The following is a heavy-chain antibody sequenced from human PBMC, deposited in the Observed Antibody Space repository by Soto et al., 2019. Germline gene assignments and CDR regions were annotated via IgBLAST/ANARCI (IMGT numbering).Heavy chain of an antibody. CDR2: ISAYNGNT. D-gene: IGHD2-15*01. CDR3: AREARLAYCSGGSCYSSDAFDI. Sequence: ASVKVSCKASGYTFTSYGISWVRQAPGQGLEWMGWISAYNGNTNYAQKLQGRVTMTTDTSTSTAYMELRRLRSDDTAVYYCAREARLAYCSGGSCYSSDAFDIWGKGTMVTVSS. CDR1: GYTFTSYG. J-gene: IGHJ3*02. V-gene: IGHV1-18*01.